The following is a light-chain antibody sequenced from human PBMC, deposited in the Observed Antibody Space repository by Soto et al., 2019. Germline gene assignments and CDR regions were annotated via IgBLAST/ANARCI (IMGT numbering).Light chain of an antibody. CDR2: DAS. Sequence: EIVMTQSPATLSVSPGERATLSCRASQSVSSNLAWYQQKPGQAPRLLIYDASARATGIPARFSGSGSGTEFTLTIRSLQSEDFAVYYCQQYNNWPPFTFGRGTRREIK. CDR3: QQYNNWPPFT. CDR1: QSVSSN. V-gene: IGKV3D-15*01. J-gene: IGKJ5*01.